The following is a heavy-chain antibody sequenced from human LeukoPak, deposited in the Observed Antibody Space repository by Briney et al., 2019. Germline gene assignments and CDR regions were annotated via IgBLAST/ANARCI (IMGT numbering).Heavy chain of an antibody. Sequence: GGSLRLSCEASGFTLSGYYMSWIRQAPGKGLEWLSYMSSTGSAIYYSDSAKGRFTISRDNTKNSLYLAMNSLRAEDTGVYYCARDGFNYSPFDYWGQGTLVTVSS. CDR3: ARDGFNYSPFDY. CDR1: GFTLSGYY. J-gene: IGHJ4*02. D-gene: IGHD5-24*01. V-gene: IGHV3-11*01. CDR2: MSSTGSAI.